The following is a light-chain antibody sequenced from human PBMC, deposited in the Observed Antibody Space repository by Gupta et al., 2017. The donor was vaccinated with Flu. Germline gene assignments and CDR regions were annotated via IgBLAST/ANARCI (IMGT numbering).Light chain of an antibody. CDR2: EVT. CDR1: SSDVGSNNL. V-gene: IGLV2-23*02. J-gene: IGLJ2*01. Sequence: ITISCTGTSSDVGSNNLVSWYQQNPGKAPKLMIYEVTKRPSGVSDRFSGSKSGNTASLTISGLQAEDEADYYCCSYAGSSTLVFGGGTKLTVL. CDR3: CSYAGSSTLV.